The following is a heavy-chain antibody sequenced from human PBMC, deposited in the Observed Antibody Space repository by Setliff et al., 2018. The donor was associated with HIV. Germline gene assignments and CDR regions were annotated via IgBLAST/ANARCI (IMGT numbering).Heavy chain of an antibody. D-gene: IGHD6-6*01. Sequence: ASVKVSCKASGYTFTGYYMHWVRQAPGQGLEWMGRINPNSGGTKYAQKFQGRVTMTRDTSISTAYMELSRLISDDTAVYYCARAHIGIAARWSGWFDPWGQGTLVTVSS. CDR1: GYTFTGYY. CDR2: INPNSGGT. V-gene: IGHV1-2*06. J-gene: IGHJ5*02. CDR3: ARAHIGIAARWSGWFDP.